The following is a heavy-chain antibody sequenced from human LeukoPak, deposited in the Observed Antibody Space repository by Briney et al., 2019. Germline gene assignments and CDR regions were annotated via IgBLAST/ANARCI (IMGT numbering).Heavy chain of an antibody. D-gene: IGHD6-13*01. CDR1: GLTFSSYG. CDR3: VKSVISAGQFDY. Sequence: GGPLRLSCAASGLTFSSYGMHWVRQAPGKGLEWVAVVSYDGSSKYYADSVKGRFTISRDNSENTLDLQMNSLRVEDTAVYYCVKSVISAGQFDYWGQGTLVTVSS. V-gene: IGHV3-30*18. J-gene: IGHJ4*02. CDR2: VSYDGSSK.